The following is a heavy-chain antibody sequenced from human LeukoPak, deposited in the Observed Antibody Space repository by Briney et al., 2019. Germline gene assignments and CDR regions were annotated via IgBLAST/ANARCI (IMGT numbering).Heavy chain of an antibody. CDR3: AKDRGSSWQYYFDY. CDR2: ISWNSGSI. D-gene: IGHD6-13*01. CDR1: GFTFDDYA. V-gene: IGHV3-9*01. J-gene: IGHJ4*02. Sequence: GGSLRLSCAASGFTFDDYAMHWVRQAPGKGLEWVSGISWNSGSIGYADSVKGRFTISRDNAKNSLYLQMNSLRAEDTALYYCAKDRGSSWQYYFDYWGQGTLATVSS.